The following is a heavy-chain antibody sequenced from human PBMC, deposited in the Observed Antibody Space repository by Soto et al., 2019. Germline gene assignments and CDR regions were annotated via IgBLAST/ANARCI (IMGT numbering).Heavy chain of an antibody. J-gene: IGHJ6*02. CDR3: ARAKEYTSSSGMDG. CDR2: TYYRSKWYN. V-gene: IGHV6-1*01. D-gene: IGHD6-6*01. Sequence: SQTLSLTCAISGDSVSSDTAAWNWIRQSPSRGLEWLGRTYYRSKWYNDYAVSVKSRITLNPDTSKNQFSPQLNSLTPEDTAVYYCARAKEYTSSSGMDGWGQGITVTVSS. CDR1: GDSVSSDTAA.